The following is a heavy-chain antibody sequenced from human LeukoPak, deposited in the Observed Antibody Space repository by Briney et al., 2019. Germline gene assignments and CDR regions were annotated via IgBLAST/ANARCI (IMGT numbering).Heavy chain of an antibody. V-gene: IGHV1-69*05. CDR1: GGTFSRYA. Sequence: SVKVSCKTSGGTFSRYAISWVRQAPGQGLEWMGRFIPIFGTANYALKFQGRVSITTDESTSTAYMELGSLRSDDTAVYYCARDLGISGTYDNSCFDHWGQGTLVTVSS. CDR3: ARDLGISGTYDNSCFDH. J-gene: IGHJ4*02. CDR2: FIPIFGTA. D-gene: IGHD1-20*01.